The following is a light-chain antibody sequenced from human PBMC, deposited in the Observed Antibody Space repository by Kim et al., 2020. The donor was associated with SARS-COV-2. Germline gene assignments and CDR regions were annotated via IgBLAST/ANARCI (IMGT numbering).Light chain of an antibody. CDR1: QSISTN. CDR2: GAS. J-gene: IGKJ2*01. CDR3: HQYNDWPPGDT. Sequence: EIVMAQSPATLPVSPGERAALSCRASQSISTNLVWYQVKPGQPPRLLIYGASTRATGVPDRFSGSGSGTDFTLTVSRVQSEDFAIYYCHQYNDWPPGDTFGQGTKLEI. V-gene: IGKV3-15*01.